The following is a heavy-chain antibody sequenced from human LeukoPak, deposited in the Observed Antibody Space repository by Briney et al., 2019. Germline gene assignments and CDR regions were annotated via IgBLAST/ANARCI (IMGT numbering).Heavy chain of an antibody. Sequence: GGSLRLSCAASGFTFSDHWMHWVRQAPGKGLEWVSRIDNDGRRTIYADSVKARFTISRDNAKNIVYLQMNSRRVEDTAVYYCARDRPHNWFDPGGQGTLVTVST. CDR3: ARDRPHNWFDP. J-gene: IGHJ5*02. V-gene: IGHV3-74*01. CDR2: IDNDGRRT. CDR1: GFTFSDHW.